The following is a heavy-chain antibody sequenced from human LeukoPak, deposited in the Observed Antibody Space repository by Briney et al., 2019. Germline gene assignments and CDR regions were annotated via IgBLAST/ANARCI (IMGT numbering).Heavy chain of an antibody. CDR3: ARVTSITTDH. D-gene: IGHD2-21*02. Sequence: ASVKVSCKASGYTFTGYYMHWVRQAPGQGLEWMGWINPNSGGTNYAQKFQGRVTMTRDTSISTAYLELISLTSDDTAVYYCARVTSITTDHWGQGTLVTVSS. CDR1: GYTFTGYY. V-gene: IGHV1-2*02. J-gene: IGHJ4*02. CDR2: INPNSGGT.